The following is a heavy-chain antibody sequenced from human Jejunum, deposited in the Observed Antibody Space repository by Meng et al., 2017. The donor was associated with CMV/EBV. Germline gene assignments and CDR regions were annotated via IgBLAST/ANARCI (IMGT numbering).Heavy chain of an antibody. CDR2: VSSRNRSSGFI. Sequence: HWVRQAPGTGLEWVSSVSSRNRSSGFIYYADSVKGRFNITRDNAKNSVYLQMNRLRADDTAVYYCVRVFNYDCWNGYSDYYFDYWGQGTLVTVSS. J-gene: IGHJ4*02. CDR3: VRVFNYDCWNGYSDYYFDY. V-gene: IGHV3-21*01. D-gene: IGHD3-3*01.